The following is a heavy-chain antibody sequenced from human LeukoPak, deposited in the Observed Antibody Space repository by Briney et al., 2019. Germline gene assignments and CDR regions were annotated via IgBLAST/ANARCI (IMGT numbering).Heavy chain of an antibody. J-gene: IGHJ3*02. CDR3: AKRTAGEYNGALDT. D-gene: IGHD1-14*01. Sequence: GGSLRLSCAASGFTFDNYAMNWVRQAPGKGLEWLSYIRGGGAVTRYSDSVKGRFTISRDNSKNTLYLQMSHLRAEDTAIYYCAKRTAGEYNGALDTWGPGAMCTASS. V-gene: IGHV3-23*01. CDR2: IRGGGAVT. CDR1: GFTFDNYA.